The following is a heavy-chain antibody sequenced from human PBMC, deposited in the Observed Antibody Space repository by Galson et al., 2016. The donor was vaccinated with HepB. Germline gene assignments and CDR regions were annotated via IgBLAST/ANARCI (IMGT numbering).Heavy chain of an antibody. V-gene: IGHV4-39*01. CDR3: ARHEPTVVTPPLWVDY. CDR2: IYYSGYT. Sequence: SETLSLTCTVSGGSISSGSHYWGWIRQPPGKGLEWIGTIYYSGYTYYNPSLKSRVTISVDTSENQFKNQLSLKLTSVTAADTAVYYWARHEPTVVTPPLWVDYWGQGTLVTVSS. CDR1: GGSISSGSHY. D-gene: IGHD4-23*01. J-gene: IGHJ4*02.